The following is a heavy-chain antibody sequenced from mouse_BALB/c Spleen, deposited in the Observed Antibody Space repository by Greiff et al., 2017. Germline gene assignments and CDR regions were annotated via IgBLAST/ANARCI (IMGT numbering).Heavy chain of an antibody. CDR3: ARDGRPYGNYGGYFDC. CDR2: IRNKAKCYTT. J-gene: IGHJ1*01. V-gene: IGHV7-3*02. CDR1: GFTFTDYY. D-gene: IGHD2-1*01. Sequence: EVKVVESGGGLVQPGGSLRLSCATSGFTFTDYYMSWVRQPPGKALEWLGFIRNKAKCYTTEYSASVKGRFTISRDNSQSILYLHMNTLRAEDSATYYGARDGRPYGNYGGYFDCWGAGTTVTVSS.